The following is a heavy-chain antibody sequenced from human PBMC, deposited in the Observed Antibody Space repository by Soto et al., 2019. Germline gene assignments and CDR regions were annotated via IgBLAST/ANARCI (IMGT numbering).Heavy chain of an antibody. J-gene: IGHJ6*02. V-gene: IGHV3-30-3*01. CDR1: GFTFNYYP. CDR2: VSFDGSNK. CDR3: GALPGPLVAGLYINPLHELEAMTDVAV. Sequence: QLVESGGGVVQPGGSLRLSCAASGFTFNYYPMHWVRQAPGKGLEWVAVVSFDGSNKYYADSVKGRFTISKDNSKKITYLQMNSHRCQDPAVYCLGALPGPLVAGLYINPLHELEAMTDVAVWGHGNTVTDS. D-gene: IGHD6-19*01.